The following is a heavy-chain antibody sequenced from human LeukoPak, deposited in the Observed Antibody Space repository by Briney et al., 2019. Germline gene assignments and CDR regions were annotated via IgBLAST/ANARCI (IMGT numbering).Heavy chain of an antibody. J-gene: IGHJ4*02. V-gene: IGHV3-48*03. Sequence: PGGSLRLSCAASGFTFSSYEMNWVRQAPGKGLEWVSYISSSGSTIYYADSVKGRFTISRDNAKNSLYLQMNSLRAEDTAVYYCVRDKPSTNELRGSYFDYWGQGTLVTVSS. CDR1: GFTFSSYE. D-gene: IGHD3-16*01. CDR2: ISSSGSTI. CDR3: VRDKPSTNELRGSYFDY.